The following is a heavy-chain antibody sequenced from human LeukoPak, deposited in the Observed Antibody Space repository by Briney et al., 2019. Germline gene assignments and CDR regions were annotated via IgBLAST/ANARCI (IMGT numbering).Heavy chain of an antibody. D-gene: IGHD3-10*01. CDR2: IKQDGDEK. V-gene: IGHV3-7*01. J-gene: IGHJ3*01. CDR1: GFPFSSYW. CDR3: AREDYYGSGNYVAWGGAFDV. Sequence: GGSLRLSCAASGFPFSSYWMTWVRQAPGKGREWVANIKQDGDEKYYVDSVKGRFTISRDNAKNSLYLQMNSLRAEDTAVYYCAREDYYGSGNYVAWGGAFDVWGQGTTVTVSS.